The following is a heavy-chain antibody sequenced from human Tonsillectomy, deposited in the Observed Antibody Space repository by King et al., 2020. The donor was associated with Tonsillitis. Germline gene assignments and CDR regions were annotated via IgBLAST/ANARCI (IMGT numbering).Heavy chain of an antibody. V-gene: IGHV3-23*04. Sequence: DVQLVESGGGLVQPGGSLRLSCAASGFTFDSHAMTWVRQAPGKGLEWVSGISGSGSGTYYADSAEGRFTISRDNSKNTLYLQLNSLRAEDTAVYYCARSXXFSVPQGWGTXFXGQGTLVTVSS. J-gene: IGHJ4*02. CDR1: GFTFDSHA. D-gene: IGHD3-16*01. CDR3: ARSXXFSVPQGWGTXF. CDR2: ISGSGSGT.